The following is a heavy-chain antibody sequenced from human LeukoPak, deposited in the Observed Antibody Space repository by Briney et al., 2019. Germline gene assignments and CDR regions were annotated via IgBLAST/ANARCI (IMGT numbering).Heavy chain of an antibody. Sequence: GGSLRLSCSASGFTFSSCPMSWVRQAPGKGLEWVSAISGSGGSTYYADSVKGRFTISRDNSKNTLYLQMNSLRAEDTAVYYCAKEFQEYYDFWSGYFDWGQGTLVTVSS. D-gene: IGHD3-3*01. CDR3: AKEFQEYYDFWSGYFD. V-gene: IGHV3-23*01. CDR2: ISGSGGST. CDR1: GFTFSSCP. J-gene: IGHJ4*02.